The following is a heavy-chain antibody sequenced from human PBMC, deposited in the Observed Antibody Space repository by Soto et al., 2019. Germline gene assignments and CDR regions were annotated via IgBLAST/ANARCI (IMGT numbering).Heavy chain of an antibody. J-gene: IGHJ6*02. Sequence: ESGGGVVQPGRSLRLSCAASGFTFSSYGMHWVRQAPGKGLEWVAVISYDGSNKYYADSVKGRFTISRDNSKNTLYLQMNSLRAEDTAVYYCAKGEGPRGDGMDVWGQGTTVTVSS. CDR3: AKGEGPRGDGMDV. CDR1: GFTFSSYG. V-gene: IGHV3-30*18. D-gene: IGHD3-10*01. CDR2: ISYDGSNK.